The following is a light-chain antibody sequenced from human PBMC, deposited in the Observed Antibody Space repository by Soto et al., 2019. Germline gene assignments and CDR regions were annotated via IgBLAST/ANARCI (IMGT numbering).Light chain of an antibody. CDR1: QGIRSY. J-gene: IGKJ3*01. Sequence: IQLTQSPSSLSASVGDRVTITCRASQGIRSYLAWYQQKPGKAPKLLIYAASTLQNGVPSRFSGSGSGTDFTLTINSLQPEDFATYYCQQPPYNFGPGTKVDIK. V-gene: IGKV1-9*01. CDR3: QQPPYN. CDR2: AAS.